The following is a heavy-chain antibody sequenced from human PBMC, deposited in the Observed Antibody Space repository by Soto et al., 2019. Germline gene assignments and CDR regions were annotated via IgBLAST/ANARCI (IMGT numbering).Heavy chain of an antibody. CDR1: GGSISSYY. CDR2: IYDSGST. CDR3: ARDGGDYGVNYYYYGMDV. Sequence: QVQLQESGPGLVKPSETLSLTCTVSGGSISSYYWSWIRQPPGKGLEWIGYIYDSGSTNYNPSLKSRVTISVDTSNNQFSLKLSSVTAADTAVYYCARDGGDYGVNYYYYGMDVWGQGTTVTVSS. D-gene: IGHD4-17*01. V-gene: IGHV4-59*01. J-gene: IGHJ6*02.